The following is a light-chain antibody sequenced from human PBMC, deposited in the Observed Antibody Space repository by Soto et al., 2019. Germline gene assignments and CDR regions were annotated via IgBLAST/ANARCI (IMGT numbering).Light chain of an antibody. CDR1: QSVSNYY. CDR3: QQYGSSLSIT. CDR2: GAS. J-gene: IGKJ5*01. Sequence: EIVLTQSPGTLSLSPGERATLSCRASQSVSNYYLAWYQQKPGQAPRLLIYGASSRATGIPDRFSGSGSGTDFTITISRLEPEDFAVYYCQQYGSSLSITFGQGTRLEIK. V-gene: IGKV3-20*01.